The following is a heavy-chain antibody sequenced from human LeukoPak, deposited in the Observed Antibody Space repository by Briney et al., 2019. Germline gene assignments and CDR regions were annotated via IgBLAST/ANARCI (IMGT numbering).Heavy chain of an antibody. CDR2: IWYDGSNK. Sequence: GRSLRLSCAASGFTFSSYGMHWVRQAPGKGLEWVAVIWYDGSNKYYADPVKGRFTISRDNSKNTLYLQMNSLRAEDTAVYYCAREGPYYFDYWGQGTLVTVSS. CDR3: AREGPYYFDY. CDR1: GFTFSSYG. J-gene: IGHJ4*02. V-gene: IGHV3-33*01.